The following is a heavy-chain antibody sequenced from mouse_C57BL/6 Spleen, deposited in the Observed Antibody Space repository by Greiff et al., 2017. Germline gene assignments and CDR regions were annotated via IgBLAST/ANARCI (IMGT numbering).Heavy chain of an antibody. V-gene: IGHV1-59*01. J-gene: IGHJ1*03. Sequence: QVQLKQPGAELVRPGTSVKLSCKASGYTFTSYWMHWVKQRPGQGLEWIGVIDPSDSYTNYNQKFKGKATLTVDTSSSTAYMQLSSLTSEDSAVYYCARGNYSNYDWYFDVWGTGTTVTVSS. D-gene: IGHD2-5*01. CDR3: ARGNYSNYDWYFDV. CDR2: IDPSDSYT. CDR1: GYTFTSYW.